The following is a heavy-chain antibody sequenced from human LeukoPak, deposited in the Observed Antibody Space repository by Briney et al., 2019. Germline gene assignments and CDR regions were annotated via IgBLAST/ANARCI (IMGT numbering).Heavy chain of an antibody. D-gene: IGHD3-22*01. J-gene: IGHJ3*02. V-gene: IGHV1-69*13. Sequence: ASVKVSCKASGGTFSSYAISWVRQAPGQGLEWMGGIIPIFGTANYAQKFQGRVTITADESTSTAYMELSSLRSEDTAVYYCARDLYDSSGANIWGQGTVVTVSS. CDR2: IIPIFGTA. CDR1: GGTFSSYA. CDR3: ARDLYDSSGANI.